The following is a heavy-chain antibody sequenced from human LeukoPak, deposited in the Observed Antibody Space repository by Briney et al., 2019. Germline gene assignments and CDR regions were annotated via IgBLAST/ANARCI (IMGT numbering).Heavy chain of an antibody. D-gene: IGHD2-2*01. CDR2: INPSGGST. J-gene: IGHJ5*02. Sequence: ASVKVSCKASGYTFTSYYMHWVRQAPGQGLEWMGIINPSGGSTSYAQKFQGRVTMTRDMSTSTVYMELSSLRSEDTAVYYCARTGPLRRLFVQRPWWFDPWGQGTLVTVSS. CDR3: ARTGPLRRLFVQRPWWFDP. V-gene: IGHV1-46*01. CDR1: GYTFTSYY.